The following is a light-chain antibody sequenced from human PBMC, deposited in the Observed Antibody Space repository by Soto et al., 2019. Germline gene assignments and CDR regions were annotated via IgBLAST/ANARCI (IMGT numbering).Light chain of an antibody. V-gene: IGKV1-5*01. CDR2: DAS. CDR1: QSISRW. Sequence: DLPTTQSPFTLSASVVERGTLPFRASQSISRWLAWYQQKPGKAPQALIYDASSLKSGVPSRFSGNGSGTEFTLTISSLQPDDFATYYCQQYNTYSTFGQGTRLEIK. CDR3: QQYNTYST. J-gene: IGKJ5*01.